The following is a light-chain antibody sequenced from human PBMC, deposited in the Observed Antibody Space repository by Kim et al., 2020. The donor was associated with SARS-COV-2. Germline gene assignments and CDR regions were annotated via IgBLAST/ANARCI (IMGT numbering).Light chain of an antibody. CDR2: EVD. Sequence: SALTQPASVSGSPGQSITISCTGTRSDVGRYTLVSWYQQHPGKVPNLLIYEVDKRPSEISYRFSGSKSDNTASLTISGLQAEDEADYYCCSYAGSHPYVFGTGTKVTVL. CDR1: RSDVGRYTL. V-gene: IGLV2-23*02. CDR3: CSYAGSHPYV. J-gene: IGLJ1*01.